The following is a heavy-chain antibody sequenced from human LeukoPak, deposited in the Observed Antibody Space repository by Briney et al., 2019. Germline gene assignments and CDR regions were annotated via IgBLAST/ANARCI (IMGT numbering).Heavy chain of an antibody. Sequence: PGGSLRLSCAASGFAFSSYEMNWVRQAPGKGLEWVSYISSSGSTIYYADSVKGRFTISRDNAKNSLYLQMNSLRAEDTAVYYCAKDMAGYSYGYDGSGLTDYMDVWGKGTTVTVSS. CDR2: ISSSGSTI. J-gene: IGHJ6*03. CDR3: AKDMAGYSYGYDGSGLTDYMDV. CDR1: GFAFSSYE. D-gene: IGHD5-18*01. V-gene: IGHV3-48*03.